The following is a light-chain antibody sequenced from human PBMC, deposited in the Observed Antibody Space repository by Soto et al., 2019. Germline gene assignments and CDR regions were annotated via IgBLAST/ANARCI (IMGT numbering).Light chain of an antibody. J-gene: IGLJ1*01. CDR1: SRDIGTYNR. V-gene: IGLV2-18*02. Sequence: QSVLTQPASVSGSPGQSITISCIGTSRDIGTYNRVSWYQQPPGTAPKLIIYEVNNRPSGVPDRFSGSKSGNTASLIISGLQAEDEADYYCNSFTTSNTYVFGTGTKVTVL. CDR3: NSFTTSNTYV. CDR2: EVN.